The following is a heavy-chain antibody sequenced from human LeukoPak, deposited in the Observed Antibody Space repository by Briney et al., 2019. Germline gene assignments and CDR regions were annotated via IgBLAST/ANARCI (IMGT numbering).Heavy chain of an antibody. Sequence: PETLSLTCTVSGASMSTYYWSRIRQPPGKGLEWIGYISYSGSTNFNPSLKSRVTISVDTSKNQFSLRLNSVTAADTAVFYCATYSNDFWSGQHFFDFWGQGILVVVSS. CDR2: ISYSGST. V-gene: IGHV4-59*01. CDR3: ATYSNDFWSGQHFFDF. D-gene: IGHD3-3*01. CDR1: GASMSTYY. J-gene: IGHJ4*02.